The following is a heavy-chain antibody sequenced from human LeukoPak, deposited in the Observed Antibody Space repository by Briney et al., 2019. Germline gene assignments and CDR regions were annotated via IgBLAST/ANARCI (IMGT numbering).Heavy chain of an antibody. J-gene: IGHJ4*02. Sequence: RGSLRLSCAASGFTFSNYGMHWVRQAPGKGLEWVALISFDESSEYYADSVKGRFSISRDNSKNTLYLQMNNARVDDTAVYYCAKEVGYGSPYFDYWGQGTLVTVSS. CDR2: ISFDESSE. V-gene: IGHV3-30*18. CDR1: GFTFSNYG. D-gene: IGHD5-12*01. CDR3: AKEVGYGSPYFDY.